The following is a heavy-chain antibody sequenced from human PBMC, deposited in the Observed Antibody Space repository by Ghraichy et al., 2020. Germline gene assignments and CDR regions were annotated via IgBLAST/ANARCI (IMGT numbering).Heavy chain of an antibody. D-gene: IGHD1-1*01. V-gene: IGHV3-15*01. Sequence: GGSLRLSCVASGFTFRNAWMTWVRQAPGKGLEWLGRISRIADALQPVYTAPVKGRFTISRDDSTNTLYLQMNSLKTEDTAVYYCTTYRLWATGLEGSEVEYWGRGTLVTVSS. J-gene: IGHJ4*02. CDR1: GFTFRNAW. CDR2: ISRIADALQP. CDR3: TTYRLWATGLEGSEVEY.